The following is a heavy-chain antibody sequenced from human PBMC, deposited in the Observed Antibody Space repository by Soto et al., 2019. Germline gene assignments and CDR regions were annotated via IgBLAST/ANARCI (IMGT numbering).Heavy chain of an antibody. CDR1: GYEFPIYW. D-gene: IGHD3-22*01. CDR3: ARRDSSGYDPDAFDI. V-gene: IGHV5-51*01. CDR2: IFPADSDT. Sequence: GESLKISCKASGYEFPIYWIGWVRQMPGKGLEWMGIIFPADSDTRYSPSFYGHVSISADNSIGTAYLQWSSLRASDTAIYYCARRDSSGYDPDAFDIWGQGTLVTVSS. J-gene: IGHJ3*02.